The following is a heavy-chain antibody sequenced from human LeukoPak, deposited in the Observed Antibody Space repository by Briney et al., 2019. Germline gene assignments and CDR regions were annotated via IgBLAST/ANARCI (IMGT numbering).Heavy chain of an antibody. J-gene: IGHJ5*02. Sequence: GGSLRLSCAASGFNFSSYNMNWVRQAPGKGLEWVSSISSNSRYIYYVDSVKGRFTISRDNAKNSLYLQMNSLRGEDTAVYYCARDPVVVALRDWFDLWGQGTLVTVSS. V-gene: IGHV3-21*01. D-gene: IGHD2-2*01. CDR3: ARDPVVVALRDWFDL. CDR2: ISSNSRYI. CDR1: GFNFSSYN.